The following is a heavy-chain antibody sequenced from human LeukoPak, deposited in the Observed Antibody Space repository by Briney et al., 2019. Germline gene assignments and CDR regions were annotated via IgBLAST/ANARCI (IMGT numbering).Heavy chain of an antibody. CDR1: GGSISSSNW. V-gene: IGHV4-4*02. D-gene: IGHD3-22*01. CDR3: ARVDYYDSTGYFDNWFDP. J-gene: IGHJ5*02. CDR2: IYHSGST. Sequence: SGTLSLTCAVSGGSISSSNWWSWVRQPPGKGLEWIGEIYHSGSTNYNPSLKSRVTVSVDTSKNQFSLKLSSVTAADTAVYYCARVDYYDSTGYFDNWFDPWGQGTLVTVSS.